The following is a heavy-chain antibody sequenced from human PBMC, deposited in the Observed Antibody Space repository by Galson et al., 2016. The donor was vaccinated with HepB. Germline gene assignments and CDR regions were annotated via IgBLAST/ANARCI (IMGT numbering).Heavy chain of an antibody. D-gene: IGHD3-16*02. CDR2: LTSTSSYK. V-gene: IGHV3-21*01. CDR3: ARELSLPFDY. Sequence: SLRLSCAASGFTFSSYAMHWVRQAPGKGLEWVSSLTSTSSYKYYKDSVEGRFTISRDNARNLVHLHMNSLRAEDTAVYYCARELSLPFDYWGQGTLVTVSS. CDR1: GFTFSSYA. J-gene: IGHJ4*02.